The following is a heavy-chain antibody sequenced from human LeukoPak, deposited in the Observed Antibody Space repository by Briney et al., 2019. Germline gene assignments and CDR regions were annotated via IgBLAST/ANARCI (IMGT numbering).Heavy chain of an antibody. CDR2: ISSGGGST. Sequence: GGSLGLFCAASGFTFSSYAMSWVRQAPGKGLEWVSGISSGGGSTYYADSVKGRLTISRDNPKNRLDLQMNSLRAEDTAVYYCAKVNARDWLPYFDYWGQGTLVTVSS. CDR3: AKVNARDWLPYFDY. J-gene: IGHJ4*02. CDR1: GFTFSSYA. V-gene: IGHV3-23*01. D-gene: IGHD3/OR15-3a*01.